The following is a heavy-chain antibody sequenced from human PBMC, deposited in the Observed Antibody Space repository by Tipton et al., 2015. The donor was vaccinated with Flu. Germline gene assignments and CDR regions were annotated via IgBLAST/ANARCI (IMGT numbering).Heavy chain of an antibody. J-gene: IGHJ6*02. D-gene: IGHD3-10*01. CDR1: GFSFSSYW. CDR2: INQDGSEK. CDR3: AFRYYYDSGRPTSRQWGLDV. V-gene: IGHV3-7*03. Sequence: SLRLSCAASGFSFSSYWMSWVRQAPGKGLEWVANINQDGSEKYYVDSVEGRFTISRDNAKESLFLQMNGLRAEDTAAYYCAFRYYYDSGRPTSRQWGLDVWGQGTTVTVSS.